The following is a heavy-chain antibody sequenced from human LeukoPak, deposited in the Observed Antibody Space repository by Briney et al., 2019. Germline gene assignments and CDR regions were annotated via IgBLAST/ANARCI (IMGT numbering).Heavy chain of an antibody. J-gene: IGHJ6*02. CDR3: ARDCSGGSCSESPRDYSYYGMDV. D-gene: IGHD2-15*01. CDR2: IYSGGST. CDR1: GFTFSSYA. Sequence: GGSLRLSCAASGFTFSSYAMSWVRQAPGKGLEWVSVIYSGGSTYYADSVKGRFTISRDNSMNTLYLQMNSLRAEDTAVYYCARDCSGGSCSESPRDYSYYGMDVWGQGTTVTVSS. V-gene: IGHV3-53*01.